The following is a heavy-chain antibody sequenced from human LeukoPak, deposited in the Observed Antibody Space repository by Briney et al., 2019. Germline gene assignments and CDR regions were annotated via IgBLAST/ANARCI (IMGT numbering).Heavy chain of an antibody. J-gene: IGHJ4*02. CDR2: IWYDGSNK. Sequence: PGGSLRLSCATSGFTFSSYGMHWVRRAPGKGLEWVAVIWYDGSNKYYADSVKGRFTISRDNSKNTLSLQMNSLRAEDTAVYYCARGLTAEMATNLHYWGQGTLVTISS. CDR1: GFTFSSYG. D-gene: IGHD5-24*01. V-gene: IGHV3-33*01. CDR3: ARGLTAEMATNLHY.